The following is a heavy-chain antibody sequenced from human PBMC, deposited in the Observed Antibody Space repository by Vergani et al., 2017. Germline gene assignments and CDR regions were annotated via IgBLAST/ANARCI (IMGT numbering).Heavy chain of an antibody. V-gene: IGHV1-69*15. CDR1: VGTFSSYA. CDR2: IIPIFGTA. J-gene: IGHJ4*02. D-gene: IGHD3-9*01. Sequence: QVQLVQSGAEVKKPGSSVKVSCKASVGTFSSYAISWVRQAPGQGLGWMGRIIPIFGTANYAQKFQGRVTITADESTSTAYMELGSLRSEDTAVYYCARTSHKLRYFDWLLIYWGQGTLVTVSS. CDR3: ARTSHKLRYFDWLLIY.